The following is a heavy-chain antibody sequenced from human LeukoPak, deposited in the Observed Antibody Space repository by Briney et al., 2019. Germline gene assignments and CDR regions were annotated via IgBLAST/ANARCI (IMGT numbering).Heavy chain of an antibody. Sequence: GASVTVSYKASGYTFTIYGISWVRQAPGQGGEGMGWISAYNVNTNYAQKLQGRVTMTTDTSTSTAYMELRSLRSDDTAVYYCARGTGYSSGWDVGYWGQGTLVTVSS. D-gene: IGHD6-19*01. CDR3: ARGTGYSSGWDVGY. CDR2: ISAYNVNT. V-gene: IGHV1-18*01. J-gene: IGHJ4*02. CDR1: GYTFTIYG.